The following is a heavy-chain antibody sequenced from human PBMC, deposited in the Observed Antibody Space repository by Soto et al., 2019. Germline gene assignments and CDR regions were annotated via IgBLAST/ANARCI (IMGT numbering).Heavy chain of an antibody. CDR2: IDPSDSYT. J-gene: IGHJ6*02. CDR3: ARYVDTAMVPYYYYYYGMDV. CDR1: GYSFTSYW. D-gene: IGHD5-18*01. V-gene: IGHV5-10-1*01. Sequence: GESLKISCKGSGYSFTSYWISWVRQMPGKGLEWMGRIDPSDSYTNYSPSFQGHVTISADKSISTAYLQWSSLKASDTAVYYCARYVDTAMVPYYYYYYGMDVWGQGTTVTVSS.